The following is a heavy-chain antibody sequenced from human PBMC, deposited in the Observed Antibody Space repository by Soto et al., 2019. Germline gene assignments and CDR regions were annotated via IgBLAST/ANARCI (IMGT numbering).Heavy chain of an antibody. V-gene: IGHV3-15*01. Sequence: PGGSLRLSCAASGFTFSNAWMSWVRQAPGKGLEWVGRIKSKTDGGTTDYAAPVKGRFTISRDDSKNTLYLQMNSLKTEDTAVYYCTTDHSAYYYDSSGYYSDYWGQGTLVTVSS. CDR3: TTDHSAYYYDSSGYYSDY. CDR1: GFTFSNAW. J-gene: IGHJ4*02. CDR2: IKSKTDGGTT. D-gene: IGHD3-22*01.